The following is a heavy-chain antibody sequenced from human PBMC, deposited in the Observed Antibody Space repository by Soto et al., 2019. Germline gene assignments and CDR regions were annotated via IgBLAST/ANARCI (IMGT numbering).Heavy chain of an antibody. CDR2: INAGNGNT. V-gene: IGHV1-3*01. Sequence: ASVKVSCKASGYAFTSYAMHWVRQAPGQRLEWMGWINAGNGNTKYSQKFQGRVTITRGTSASTAYMELSSLRSEDTAVYYCVRRHVSATGIDWFDPWGQGTLVTVSS. D-gene: IGHD6-13*01. J-gene: IGHJ5*02. CDR3: VRRHVSATGIDWFDP. CDR1: GYAFTSYA.